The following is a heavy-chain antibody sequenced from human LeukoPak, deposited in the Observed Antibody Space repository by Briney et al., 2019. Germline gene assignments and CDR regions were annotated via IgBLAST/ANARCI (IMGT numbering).Heavy chain of an antibody. Sequence: SQTLSLTCTVSGASISSGNYYWNWIRQPAGKGLEWIGRIHTTGSTKYNPSLESRLTISVDTSKNQFSLKLNSVTAADTAVYYCARVGGTTGTAFDYWGQGTLVTDSS. CDR2: IHTTGST. CDR3: ARVGGTTGTAFDY. D-gene: IGHD1-1*01. J-gene: IGHJ4*02. CDR1: GASISSGNYY. V-gene: IGHV4-61*02.